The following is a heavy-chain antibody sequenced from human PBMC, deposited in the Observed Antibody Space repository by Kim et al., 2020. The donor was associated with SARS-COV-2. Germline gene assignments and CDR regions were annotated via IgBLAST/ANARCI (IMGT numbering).Heavy chain of an antibody. D-gene: IGHD1-26*01. V-gene: IGHV1-3*01. J-gene: IGHJ4*02. Sequence: SQKFQGRVTITRDTSASTAYMELSSLRSEDTAVYYCARGKWELPLQGVDYWGQGTLVTVSS. CDR3: ARGKWELPLQGVDY.